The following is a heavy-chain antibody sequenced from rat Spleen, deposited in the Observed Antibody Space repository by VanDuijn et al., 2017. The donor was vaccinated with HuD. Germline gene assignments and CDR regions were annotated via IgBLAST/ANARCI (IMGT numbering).Heavy chain of an antibody. V-gene: IGHV1-43*01. CDR2: INTGSGGT. CDR1: GYTFTSYF. Sequence: QVQLQQSGAELAKPGSSVKISCKASGYTFTSYFITWIKQTTGQGLEYIGYINTGSGGTTYNEKFKGKATLTVDRSSSTAFMQRSSLTPDDSAVYYCARDFGYNLYVMDAWGQGASVTVSS. CDR3: ARDFGYNLYVMDA. D-gene: IGHD1-9*01. J-gene: IGHJ4*01.